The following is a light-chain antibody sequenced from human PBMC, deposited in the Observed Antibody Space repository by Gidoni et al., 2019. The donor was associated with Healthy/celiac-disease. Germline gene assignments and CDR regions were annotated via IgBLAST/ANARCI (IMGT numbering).Light chain of an antibody. Sequence: SYELTQPPSVSVSPGKTATITCSGDKLGDKYACWYTQKPGQSPLLVIYQDSKRPSGIPERFSGSNSGNTATLTISGTQAMDEADYYCQAWDSSTYVVFGGGTKLTVL. V-gene: IGLV3-1*01. CDR3: QAWDSSTYVV. CDR1: KLGDKY. J-gene: IGLJ2*01. CDR2: QDS.